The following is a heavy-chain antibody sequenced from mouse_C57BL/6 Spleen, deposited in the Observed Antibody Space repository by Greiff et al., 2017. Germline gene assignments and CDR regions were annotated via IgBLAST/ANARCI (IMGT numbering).Heavy chain of an antibody. J-gene: IGHJ4*01. V-gene: IGHV1-69*01. CDR2: IDPSDSYT. CDR1: GYTFTSYW. CDR3: ARWLLRGDAMDD. D-gene: IGHD2-3*01. Sequence: VQLQQPGAELVMPGASVKLSCKASGYTFTSYWMHWVKQRPGQGLEWIGEIDPSDSYTNYNQKFKGKSTLTVDKSSSTAYMQLSSLTSEDSAVYYCARWLLRGDAMDDWGQGTSVTVSS.